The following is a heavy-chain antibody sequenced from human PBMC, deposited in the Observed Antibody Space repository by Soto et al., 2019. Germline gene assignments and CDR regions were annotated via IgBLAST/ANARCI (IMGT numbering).Heavy chain of an antibody. V-gene: IGHV3-21*01. J-gene: IGHJ3*02. CDR1: GFTFSSYS. CDR3: ARAPPITIFGVVIIPRGDPDPDAFDI. D-gene: IGHD3-3*01. CDR2: ISSSSSCI. Sequence: RAKAGGSLRLSCAASGFTFSSYSMNWVRQAPGKGLEWVSSISSSSSCIYYADSVKGRSTISRDNAKNSLYLQMNSLRAEDTAVYYCARAPPITIFGVVIIPRGDPDPDAFDIWGQGTMVTVSS.